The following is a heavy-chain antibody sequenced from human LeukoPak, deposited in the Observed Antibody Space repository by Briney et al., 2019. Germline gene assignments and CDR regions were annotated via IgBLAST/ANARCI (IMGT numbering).Heavy chain of an antibody. J-gene: IGHJ4*02. V-gene: IGHV3-23*01. CDR2: ISGSGSTT. CDR1: GFTFSSYA. CDR3: AKFDRQGGYSSGWYYFDY. Sequence: GGSLRLSCAASGFTFSSYAMSWVRQAPGKGLEWVSAISGSGSTTYYADSVKGRFTISRDNSKNTLYLQMISLRAEDTALYYCAKFDRQGGYSSGWYYFDYWGQGTLVTVSS. D-gene: IGHD6-19*01.